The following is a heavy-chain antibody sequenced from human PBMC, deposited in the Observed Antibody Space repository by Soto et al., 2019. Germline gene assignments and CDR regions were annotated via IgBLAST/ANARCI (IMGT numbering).Heavy chain of an antibody. D-gene: IGHD2-15*01. CDR1: XXXXXXXX. Sequence: QVQLVQSGGEVKKPGASVKXXCXXXXXXXXXXXISWVRQAPGQGLEWMGWISASTRNTDQAQNFQGRVIMTLDTSTNTAYMELRSLRSDDTAVYYCVRCYCSVGSCYACWHFDLWGRGTLVTVSS. J-gene: IGHJ2*01. V-gene: IGHV1-18*01. CDR2: ISASTRNT. CDR3: VRCYCSVGSCYACWHFDL.